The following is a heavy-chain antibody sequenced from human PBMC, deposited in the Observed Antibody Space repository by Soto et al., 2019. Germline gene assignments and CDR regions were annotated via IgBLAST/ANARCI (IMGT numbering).Heavy chain of an antibody. V-gene: IGHV4-59*01. Sequence: LSLTCTVSGDSINNFHWTWIRQPPGKGLEWIGYIYYSGSTDYSPSLKSRVTISVDTSKNQFFLKLSSVTAVDTAVYYCAGGPRSGRRDYFDYWGQGTLVTVSS. CDR1: GDSINNFH. D-gene: IGHD6-19*01. CDR2: IYYSGST. J-gene: IGHJ4*02. CDR3: AGGPRSGRRDYFDY.